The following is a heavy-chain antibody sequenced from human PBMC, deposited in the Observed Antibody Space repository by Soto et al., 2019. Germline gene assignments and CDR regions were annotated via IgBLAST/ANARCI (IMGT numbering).Heavy chain of an antibody. CDR2: ISGSGGST. Sequence: EVQLLESGGGLVQPGGSLRLSCAASGFTFSSYAMSWVRQAPGKGLEWVSAISGSGGSTYYEDSVKGRFTISRDNSKNTLYLQMNSLRAEDTAVYYWAKEGEHSSGWANFDYWGQGTLVTVSS. CDR1: GFTFSSYA. J-gene: IGHJ4*02. CDR3: AKEGEHSSGWANFDY. D-gene: IGHD6-19*01. V-gene: IGHV3-23*01.